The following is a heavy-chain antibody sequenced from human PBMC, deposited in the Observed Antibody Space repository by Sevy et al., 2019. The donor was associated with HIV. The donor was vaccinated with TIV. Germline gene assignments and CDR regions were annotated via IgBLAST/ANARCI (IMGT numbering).Heavy chain of an antibody. J-gene: IGHJ4*02. CDR1: GFSFSDYW. D-gene: IGHD1-26*01. Sequence: GGSLRLSCEASGFSFSDYWMNWVRQAPGRGLEWVANIKEDGSDKNFKDSVKGRLTVSRDNAKNSVFLQLEGLTVEDTAVYYCARGAQGALDYWGQGTQVTVSS. V-gene: IGHV3-7*01. CDR2: IKEDGSDK. CDR3: ARGAQGALDY.